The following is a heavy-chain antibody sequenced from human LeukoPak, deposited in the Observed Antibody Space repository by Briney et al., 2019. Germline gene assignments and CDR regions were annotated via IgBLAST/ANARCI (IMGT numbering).Heavy chain of an antibody. D-gene: IGHD3-3*01. V-gene: IGHV4-34*01. CDR3: ASQIWRGSITAGVTDY. CDR1: GGSFNGHY. CDR2: INHSGST. J-gene: IGHJ4*02. Sequence: KASETLSLTCAVYGGSFNGHYWSWIRQPPRKGLEWIGEINHSGSTNYNPSLKSRVTISIDTSKNQFSLKLTSVTAADTALYYCASQIWRGSITAGVTDYWGQGTLVTVSS.